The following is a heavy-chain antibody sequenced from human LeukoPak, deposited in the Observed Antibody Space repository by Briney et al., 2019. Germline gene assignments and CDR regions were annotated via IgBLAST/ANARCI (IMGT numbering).Heavy chain of an antibody. J-gene: IGHJ4*02. CDR1: GGSVSDHC. CDR2: LNQFGGT. Sequence: SSETLSITCTGEGGSVSDHCWSWIRQPPGNGLQWIAELNQFGGTNYNPSLESRVTMSVDTSRNQFSLNLTSVTAADTAVYYCARVPGGVFDYWGQGALVTVSS. D-gene: IGHD1-26*01. CDR3: ARVPGGVFDY. V-gene: IGHV4-34*01.